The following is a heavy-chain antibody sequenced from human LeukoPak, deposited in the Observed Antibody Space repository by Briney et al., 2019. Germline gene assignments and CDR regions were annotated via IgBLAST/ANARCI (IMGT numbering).Heavy chain of an antibody. V-gene: IGHV3-73*01. D-gene: IGHD3-10*01. CDR1: GFTFSGSA. J-gene: IGHJ4*02. Sequence: GGSLRLSCAASGFTFSGSAMHWVRQASGKGLEWVGRIRSKANSYATAYAASVKGRFTISRDDSKNTAYLQMNSLKTEDTAVYYCTAAAVHITMVRGVIVNWGQGTLVTVSS. CDR3: TAAAVHITMVRGVIVN. CDR2: IRSKANSYAT.